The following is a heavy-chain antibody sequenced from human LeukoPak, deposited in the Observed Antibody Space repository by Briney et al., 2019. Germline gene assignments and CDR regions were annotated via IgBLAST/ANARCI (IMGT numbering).Heavy chain of an antibody. CDR3: ARKGGQCGSITSCYTFDY. V-gene: IGHV3-23*01. CDR1: GFPFSSYA. J-gene: IGHJ4*02. D-gene: IGHD2-2*02. CDR2: ISGSCCST. Sequence: GGSLTLFCAVSGFPFSSYAMSWLRHARGEGLVWVSGISGSCCSTYFAHSERGRLPISRDNYKHALFAHKQSVSAGDAAVYYCARKGGQCGSITSCYTFDYRGQGTLVTDSS.